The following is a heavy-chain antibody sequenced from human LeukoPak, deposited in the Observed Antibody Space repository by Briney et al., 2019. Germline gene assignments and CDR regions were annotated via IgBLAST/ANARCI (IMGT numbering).Heavy chain of an antibody. CDR3: ARAPHYGGNHGYFDY. CDR2: IWSDEINI. Sequence: GGSLRLSCAASGFTFSSYGMHWVRQAPGKGLEWVAVIWSDEINIYYRDSVKGRFTISRDNSKNTLYLQMNSLRAEDTAVYYCARAPHYGGNHGYFDYWGQGILVTVSS. D-gene: IGHD4-17*01. CDR1: GFTFSSYG. J-gene: IGHJ4*02. V-gene: IGHV3-33*01.